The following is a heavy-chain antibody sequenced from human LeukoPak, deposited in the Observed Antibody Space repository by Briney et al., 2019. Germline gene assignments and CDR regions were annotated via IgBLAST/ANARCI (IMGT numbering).Heavy chain of an antibody. V-gene: IGHV3-74*01. CDR2: INSDGSST. D-gene: IGHD3-22*01. Sequence: PGGSLRLSCAASGFTFSSYWTHWVRQAPGKGLVWVSRINSDGSSTSYADSVKGRFTISRDNAKNTLYLQMNSLRAEDTAVYYCARGGYYDSSGYRLWGQGTLVTVSS. CDR3: ARGGYYDSSGYRL. CDR1: GFTFSSYW. J-gene: IGHJ1*01.